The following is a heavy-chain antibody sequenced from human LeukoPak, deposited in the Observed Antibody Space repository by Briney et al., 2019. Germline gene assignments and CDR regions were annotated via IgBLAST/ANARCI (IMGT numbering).Heavy chain of an antibody. CDR3: ARVWGVRGPKPGFDP. J-gene: IGHJ5*02. Sequence: SETLSLTCTVSGGSLSSSSYYWGWIRQPPGKGLEWIGSIYYSGSTYYNPSLKSRVTISVDTSKNQFSLKLSSVTAADTAVYYCARVWGVRGPKPGFDPWGQGTLVTVSS. CDR1: GGSLSSSSYY. CDR2: IYYSGST. D-gene: IGHD3-10*01. V-gene: IGHV4-39*07.